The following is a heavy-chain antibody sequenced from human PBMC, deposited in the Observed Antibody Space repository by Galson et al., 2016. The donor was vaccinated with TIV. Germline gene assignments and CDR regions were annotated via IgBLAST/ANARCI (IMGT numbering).Heavy chain of an antibody. CDR3: AKENDFDS. D-gene: IGHD3-16*01. CDR1: GFTFSDYV. CDR2: ISSDGSRK. V-gene: IGHV3-30*04. Sequence: SLRLSCAGSGFTFSDYVLNWVRQAPVKGLQWVAFISSDGSRKYVADSVKGRFTISRDNSENTLYLQMNNLRPDDTAAYFCAKENDFDSWGQGTLVTFSS. J-gene: IGHJ5*01.